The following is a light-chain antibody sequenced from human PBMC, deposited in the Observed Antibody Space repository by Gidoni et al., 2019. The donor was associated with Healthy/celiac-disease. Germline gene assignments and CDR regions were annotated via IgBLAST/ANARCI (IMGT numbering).Light chain of an antibody. CDR2: LGS. J-gene: IGKJ1*01. CDR1: QSLLHSNGYNY. V-gene: IGKV2-28*01. CDR3: VQALQTPWT. Sequence: DNVMTQSPLSLPVTPGEPASISCRSSQSLLHSNGYNYLDWYLQKPGQSPQLLIYLGSNRASGVPDRFSGSGSGTDCTLKISRVGTEDVGVYYCVQALQTPWTFGQGTKVEIK.